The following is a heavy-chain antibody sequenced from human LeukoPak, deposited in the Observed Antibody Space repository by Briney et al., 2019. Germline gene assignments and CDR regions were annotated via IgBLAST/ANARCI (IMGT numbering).Heavy chain of an antibody. V-gene: IGHV1-3*01. D-gene: IGHD5-12*01. CDR3: AREGGYSGYDLFDY. CDR2: INAGNGNT. J-gene: IGHJ4*02. CDR1: GYTFTSYA. Sequence: ASVKVSCKASGYTFTSYAMHWVRQAPGQRLEWMGWINAGNGNTKYSQKFQGRVTITRDTSASTAYMELSSLRSEDTAVYYCAREGGYSGYDLFDYWGQGTLVTVSS.